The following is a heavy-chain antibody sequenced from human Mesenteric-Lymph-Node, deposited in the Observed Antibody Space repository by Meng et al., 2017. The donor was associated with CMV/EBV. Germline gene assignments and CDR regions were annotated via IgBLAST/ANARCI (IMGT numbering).Heavy chain of an antibody. CDR2: IYSADSST. Sequence: GGSLRLSCAASGFTFSSYAMSWVRQAPGKGLEWISIIYSADSSTYYADSVNGRFTISRDNSKNTLYLQMNSLRADDTAMYYCAKHTGSYSDIDYWGQGTLVTVSS. J-gene: IGHJ4*02. CDR3: AKHTGSYSDIDY. CDR1: GFTFSSYA. D-gene: IGHD2-21*01. V-gene: IGHV3-23*03.